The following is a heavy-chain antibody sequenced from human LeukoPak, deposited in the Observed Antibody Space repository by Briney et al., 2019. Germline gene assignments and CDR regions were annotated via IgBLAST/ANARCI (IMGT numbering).Heavy chain of an antibody. V-gene: IGHV1-2*02. CDR2: INPNSGGT. CDR1: GYTVTGNY. Sequence: ASVKVSCKASGYTVTGNYMHWVRQAPGQGLEWMGWINPNSGGTNYAQKFQGRVTMTRDTSISTAYMELSRLRSDDTAVYYCARVSYYYDSSGYPTDFDYWGQGTLVTVSS. J-gene: IGHJ4*02. CDR3: ARVSYYYDSSGYPTDFDY. D-gene: IGHD3-22*01.